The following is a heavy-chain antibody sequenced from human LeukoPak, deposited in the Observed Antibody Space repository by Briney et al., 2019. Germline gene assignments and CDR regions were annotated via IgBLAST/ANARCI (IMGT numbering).Heavy chain of an antibody. V-gene: IGHV1-18*01. CDR3: ARDRSSYYGSGSYTY. D-gene: IGHD3-10*01. CDR1: GYTFTSYD. J-gene: IGHJ4*02. CDR2: MNPNSGNT. Sequence: VASVKVSCKAPGYTFTSYDINWVRQATGQGLEWMGWMNPNSGNTNYAQKLQGRVTMTTDTSTSTAYMELRSLRSDDTAVYYCARDRSSYYGSGSYTYWGQGTLVTVSS.